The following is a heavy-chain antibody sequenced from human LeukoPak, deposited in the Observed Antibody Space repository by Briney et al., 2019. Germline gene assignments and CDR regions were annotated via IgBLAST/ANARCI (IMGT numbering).Heavy chain of an antibody. CDR3: ARVFDY. CDR2: ISSSGSTM. Sequence: GSLRLSCAASGFTFSSYEMNWVRQAPGKGLEWVSYISSSGSTMYYADSVKGRFTISRDDAKNSLYLQMNSLRAEDTAVYYCARVFDYWGQGTLVTVSS. CDR1: GFTFSSYE. J-gene: IGHJ4*02. V-gene: IGHV3-48*03.